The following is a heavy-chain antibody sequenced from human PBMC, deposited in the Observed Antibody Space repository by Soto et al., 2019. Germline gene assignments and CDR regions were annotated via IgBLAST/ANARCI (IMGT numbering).Heavy chain of an antibody. V-gene: IGHV3-30-3*01. J-gene: IGHJ5*02. CDR2: ISHDGINK. CDR1: GFSFSSYA. D-gene: IGHD6-19*01. CDR3: ARDMYSSDYFVKWFEP. Sequence: QVRLVESGGGVVQPGRPLRLSCTASGFSFSSYAMYWFRQPLGKGLEWVAVISHDGINKHYADSVQGRVTVSRDNSNHSLDLQLNSLRGEDTAMYYCARDMYSSDYFVKWFEPWGQGTLVTVSS.